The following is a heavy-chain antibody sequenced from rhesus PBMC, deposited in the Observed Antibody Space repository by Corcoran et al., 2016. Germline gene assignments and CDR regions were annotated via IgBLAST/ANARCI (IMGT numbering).Heavy chain of an antibody. Sequence: QVQLQESGPGLVKPSETLSLTCAVSGGSISSSNWWSWIRQPPGKGLEWIGYISGSSVSTYYNPSCKSRVTISTDTSKNQCSLKLSSVTAADTAVYYCARGTGYSGSWNFFDYWGQGVLVTVSS. CDR2: ISGSSVST. J-gene: IGHJ4*01. CDR1: GGSISSSNW. V-gene: IGHV4-65*01. D-gene: IGHD6-25*01. CDR3: ARGTGYSGSWNFFDY.